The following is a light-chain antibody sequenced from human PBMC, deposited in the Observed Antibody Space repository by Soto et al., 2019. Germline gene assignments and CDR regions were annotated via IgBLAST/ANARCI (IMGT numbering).Light chain of an antibody. Sequence: EIVLTQSPGTLSLSPGERATLSCRASQSVSSSYLAWYQQKPGQAPRLLIYGASSRATGIPDRFSGSGSGTDFTLIISRLEPEDFAVYYCQQYGSSHLTFGGGTKVDIK. J-gene: IGKJ4*01. CDR3: QQYGSSHLT. CDR1: QSVSSSY. CDR2: GAS. V-gene: IGKV3-20*01.